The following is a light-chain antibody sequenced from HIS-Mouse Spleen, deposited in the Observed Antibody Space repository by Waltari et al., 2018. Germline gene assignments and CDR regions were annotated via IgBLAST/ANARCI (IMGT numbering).Light chain of an antibody. CDR1: SPNTGIHY. J-gene: IGLJ3*02. Sequence: QSVLTQPPSASGTPGQRVTLPCSGRSPNTGIHYVHWYQQLPGTAPKLLIYRNNQRPSGVPDRFSGSKSGTSASLAISGLRSEDEADYYCAAWDDSLSGPVFGGGTKLTVL. CDR3: AAWDDSLSGPV. CDR2: RNN. V-gene: IGLV1-47*01.